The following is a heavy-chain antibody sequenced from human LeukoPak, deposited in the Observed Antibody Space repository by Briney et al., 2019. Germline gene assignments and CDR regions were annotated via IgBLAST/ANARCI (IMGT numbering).Heavy chain of an antibody. CDR3: ARVPLWWLTPFDF. CDR1: GGSLSPHY. V-gene: IGHV4-34*01. J-gene: IGHJ4*02. Sequence: SETLSLTCAVSGGSLSPHYWSWIRRPLGQGLERIGEINNRGPTNYSPSLRGRATISVDTSKNQFSLRLTSVTAADTAMYYCARVPLWWLTPFDFWGQGTLATVSS. D-gene: IGHD5-12*01. CDR2: INNRGPT.